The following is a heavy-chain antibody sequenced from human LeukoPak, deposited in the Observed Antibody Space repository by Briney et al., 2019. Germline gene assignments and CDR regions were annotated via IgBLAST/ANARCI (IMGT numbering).Heavy chain of an antibody. Sequence: GGSLRLSCAASGFTFSSYAMSWVRQAPGKGLEWVSSISGSGGSTYYADSVKGRFTISRDNSKSTVYLQMNSLRAEDTAVYYCAKDQVGATIHAAFDIWGQGTVVTVSS. J-gene: IGHJ3*02. V-gene: IGHV3-23*01. D-gene: IGHD1-26*01. CDR3: AKDQVGATIHAAFDI. CDR2: ISGSGGST. CDR1: GFTFSSYA.